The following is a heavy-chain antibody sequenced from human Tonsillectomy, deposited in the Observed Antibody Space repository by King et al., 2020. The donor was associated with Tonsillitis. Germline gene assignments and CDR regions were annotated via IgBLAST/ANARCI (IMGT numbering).Heavy chain of an antibody. D-gene: IGHD6-19*01. J-gene: IGHJ6*02. CDR1: GFTXSRSA. Sequence: VQLXESGGGXVQPXGSLRLXXAASGFTXSRSAMYWVXXXPXKGXXXXXXXXXXXXXXXXXXXXXXRFXISRXXSXXXLYXXMXSLRAEDMAVYYCARQFPGIAVLDVWGQGTTVTVSS. CDR3: ARQFPGIAVLDV. CDR2: XXXXXXXX. V-gene: IGHV3-64*01.